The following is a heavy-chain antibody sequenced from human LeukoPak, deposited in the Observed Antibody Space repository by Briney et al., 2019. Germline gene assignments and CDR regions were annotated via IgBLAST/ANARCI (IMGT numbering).Heavy chain of an antibody. CDR1: GFTFSTYG. Sequence: GGSLRLSCAASGFTFSTYGMTWVRQAPGKGLEWVAGISGRGITTAYAESVEGRFTISRDNSKNTLYVQMDSLRVEDTAVYYCAKYDNDFFYYYLDVWGKGTTVTVSS. D-gene: IGHD3-22*01. CDR2: ISGRGITT. V-gene: IGHV3-23*01. CDR3: AKYDNDFFYYYLDV. J-gene: IGHJ6*03.